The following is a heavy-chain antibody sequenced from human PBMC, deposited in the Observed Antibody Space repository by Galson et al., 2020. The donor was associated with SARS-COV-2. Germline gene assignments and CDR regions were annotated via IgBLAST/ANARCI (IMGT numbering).Heavy chain of an antibody. D-gene: IGHD3-22*01. J-gene: IGHJ4*02. Sequence: GESLKISCAASGFTFSSYEMNWVRQAPGKGLEWVSYISSSGSTIYYADSVKGRFTISRDNAKNSLYLQMNSLRAEDTAVYYCARSRAMIVVAIPRPVFDYWGQGTLVTVSS. CDR1: GFTFSSYE. V-gene: IGHV3-48*03. CDR2: ISSSGSTI. CDR3: ARSRAMIVVAIPRPVFDY.